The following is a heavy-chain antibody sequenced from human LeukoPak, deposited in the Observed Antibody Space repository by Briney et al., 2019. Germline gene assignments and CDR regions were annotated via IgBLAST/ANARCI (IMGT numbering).Heavy chain of an antibody. Sequence: SETLSLTCTLSGPSISSRSYYWGWIRRSAGKGLEWIENMYYSGSTHYSPSLNSRVTISRQTSKNQVSLKLSSVTAADSAVYYCARLEDSGGYRFDYWGQGALVTVSS. D-gene: IGHD3-22*01. CDR3: ARLEDSGGYRFDY. CDR2: MYYSGST. V-gene: IGHV4-39*01. CDR1: GPSISSRSYY. J-gene: IGHJ4*02.